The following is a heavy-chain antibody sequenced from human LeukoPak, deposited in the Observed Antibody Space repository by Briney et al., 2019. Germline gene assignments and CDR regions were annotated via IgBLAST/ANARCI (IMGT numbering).Heavy chain of an antibody. CDR1: GYTFTAYY. Sequence: ASVKVSCKASGYTFTAYYMHWVRQAPGQGLEWMGWINPNTGGTDYAQRFQGRVTMTRDTSISTAYMELRRLRSDDTAVYFCARDRPPDYWGQGTLVTVSS. V-gene: IGHV1-2*02. CDR3: ARDRPPDY. J-gene: IGHJ4*02. CDR2: INPNTGGT.